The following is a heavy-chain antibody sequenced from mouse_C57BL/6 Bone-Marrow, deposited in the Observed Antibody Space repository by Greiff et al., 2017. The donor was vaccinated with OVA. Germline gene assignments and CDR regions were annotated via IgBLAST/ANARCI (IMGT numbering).Heavy chain of an antibody. J-gene: IGHJ4*01. V-gene: IGHV1-54*01. D-gene: IGHD1-1*02. CDR2: INPGSGGT. CDR3: ARRGNYGQYYYAMYY. Sequence: QVQLQQSGAELVRPGTSVKVSCKASGYAFTNYLIEWVKQRPGQGLEWIGVINPGSGGTNYNEKFKGKATLTADKSSSTAYMQLSSLTSEDSAVYFCARRGNYGQYYYAMYYWGQGTSVTVSS. CDR1: GYAFTNYL.